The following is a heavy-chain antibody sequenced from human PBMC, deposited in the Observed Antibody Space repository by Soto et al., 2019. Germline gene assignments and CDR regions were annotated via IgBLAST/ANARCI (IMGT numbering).Heavy chain of an antibody. CDR1: GGSISSSSYY. V-gene: IGHV4-39*01. J-gene: IGHJ6*02. CDR3: ARHWNYVSKTTGGGMDV. Sequence: SETLSLTCTVSGGSISSSSYYWGWIRQPPGKGLEWIGSIYYSGSTYYNPSLKSRVTISVDTSKNQFSLKLSSVTAADTAVYYCARHWNYVSKTTGGGMDVWGQGTTVTVSS. D-gene: IGHD1-7*01. CDR2: IYYSGST.